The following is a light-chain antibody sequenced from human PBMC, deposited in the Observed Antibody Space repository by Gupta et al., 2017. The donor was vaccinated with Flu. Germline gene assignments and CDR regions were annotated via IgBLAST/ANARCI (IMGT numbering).Light chain of an antibody. Sequence: SYVLTQQPSVSVAPGQTATITCGGNNIGTYSVHWYQQKPGQAPVLVVHDDSARPSGISGRFAGSNSGNTATLSISRVEAGDEADYYCQVWDRNSDHRVFGGGTKLTVL. V-gene: IGLV3-21*02. CDR3: QVWDRNSDHRV. CDR2: DDS. J-gene: IGLJ3*02. CDR1: NIGTYS.